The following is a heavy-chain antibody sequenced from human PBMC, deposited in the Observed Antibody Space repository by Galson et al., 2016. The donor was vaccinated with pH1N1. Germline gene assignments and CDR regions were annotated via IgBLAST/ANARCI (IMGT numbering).Heavy chain of an antibody. CDR1: GYTFIVHY. D-gene: IGHD1-1*01. CDR2: INPNSGGP. J-gene: IGHJ5*02. CDR3: ARGKGYMLPYTWFDP. V-gene: IGHV1-2*02. Sequence: SVKVSCKASGYTFIVHYIHWARQAPGHGLEWMGWINPNSGGPNYAQNFQGRVTLTRDTSINTAYMELSSLTSDDTAVYYCARGKGYMLPYTWFDPWGQGTLVIVSS.